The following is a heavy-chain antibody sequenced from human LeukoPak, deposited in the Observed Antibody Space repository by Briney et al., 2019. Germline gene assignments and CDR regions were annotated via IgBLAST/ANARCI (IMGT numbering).Heavy chain of an antibody. CDR2: IYYSGST. CDR1: GGSISSSSYY. D-gene: IGHD6-13*01. J-gene: IGHJ4*02. V-gene: IGHV4-39*07. CDR3: AREAGHLIAAAGEIDY. Sequence: PSETLSLTCTVSGGSISSSSYYWGWIRQPPGKGPEWIGSIYYSGSTYYNPSLKSRVTISVDTSKNQFSLKLSSVTAADTAVYYCAREAGHLIAAAGEIDYWGQGTLVTVSS.